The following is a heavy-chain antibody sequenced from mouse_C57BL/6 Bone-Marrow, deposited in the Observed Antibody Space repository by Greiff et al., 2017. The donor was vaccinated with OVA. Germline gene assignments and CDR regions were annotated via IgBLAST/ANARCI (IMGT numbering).Heavy chain of an antibody. CDR3: ARDSSYVYFDY. Sequence: QVQLQQPGAELVMPGASVKLSCKASGYTFTSYWMHWVKQRPGQGLEWIGEIDPSDSYTNYNQKFKGKSTLTVDKSSSTAYRQLSSLTSEDSADYDCARDSSYVYFDYWGQGTTLTVSS. CDR2: IDPSDSYT. V-gene: IGHV1-69*01. J-gene: IGHJ2*01. D-gene: IGHD1-1*01. CDR1: GYTFTSYW.